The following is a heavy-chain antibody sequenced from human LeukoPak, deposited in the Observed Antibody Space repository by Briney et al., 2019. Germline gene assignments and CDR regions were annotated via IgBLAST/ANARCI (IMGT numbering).Heavy chain of an antibody. CDR3: AKDRGDAYNYGMDY. Sequence: PGGSLRLSCTVSGFTVSSNSMSWVRQAPGKGLEWVSFIYSDNTHYSDSVKGRFTISRDNSKNTLYLQMNSLRAEDTAVYYCAKDRGDAYNYGMDYWGQGTLVTVSS. CDR1: GFTVSSNS. V-gene: IGHV3-53*01. D-gene: IGHD5-24*01. CDR2: IYSDNT. J-gene: IGHJ4*02.